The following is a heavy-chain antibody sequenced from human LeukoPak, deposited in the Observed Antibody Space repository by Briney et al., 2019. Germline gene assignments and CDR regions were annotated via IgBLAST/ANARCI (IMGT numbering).Heavy chain of an antibody. CDR1: GYTFTSYD. V-gene: IGHV1-8*02. CDR2: MNPNSGNT. J-gene: IGHJ6*03. Sequence: ASVKVSCKASGYTFTSYDINWVRQATGQGLEWMGWMNPNSGNTGYAQKFQGRVTMTRNTSISTAYMELSSLRSEDTAVYYCARGVLRYFDWLLYYYYYMDVWGKGTTVTISS. CDR3: ARGVLRYFDWLLYYYYYMDV. D-gene: IGHD3-9*01.